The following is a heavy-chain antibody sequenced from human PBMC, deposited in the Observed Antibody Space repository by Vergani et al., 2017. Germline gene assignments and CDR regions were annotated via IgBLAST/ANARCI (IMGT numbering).Heavy chain of an antibody. J-gene: IGHJ6*03. D-gene: IGHD6-13*01. CDR2: IRSKAYGGTT. CDR3: ARDVGRQQLAYIYYYYYYYMDV. V-gene: IGHV3-49*03. CDR1: GFTFGDYA. Sequence: EVQLVESGGGLVQPGRSLRLSCTASGFTFGDYAMSWFRQAPGKGLAWVGFIRSKAYGGTTEYAASVKGRFTISRDNAKNSLYLQMNSLRAEDTAVDYCARDVGRQQLAYIYYYYYYYMDVWGKGTTVTVSS.